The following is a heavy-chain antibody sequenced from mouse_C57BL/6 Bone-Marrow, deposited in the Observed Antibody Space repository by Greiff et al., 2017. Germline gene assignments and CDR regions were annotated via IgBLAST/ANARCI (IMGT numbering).Heavy chain of an antibody. Sequence: QVQLQQSGAELVKPGASVKLSCKASGYTFTEYTIHWVKQRSGQGLEWIGWFYPGSGSIKYNEKFKDKATLTADKSSSTVYMELSRLTSEDSAVYFYARHEDGSYYGSSHYYAMDYWGQGTSVTVSS. J-gene: IGHJ4*01. CDR2: FYPGSGSI. D-gene: IGHD1-1*01. CDR3: ARHEDGSYYGSSHYYAMDY. CDR1: GYTFTEYT. V-gene: IGHV1-62-2*01.